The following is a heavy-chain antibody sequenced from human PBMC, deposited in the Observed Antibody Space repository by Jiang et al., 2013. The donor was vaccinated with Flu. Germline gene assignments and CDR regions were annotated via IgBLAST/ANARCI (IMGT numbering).Heavy chain of an antibody. Sequence: GGRLVQPGGSLRLSCAASGFTFSNYAMSWVRQAPGKGLEWVSALSGSGGSTYYADSVKGRFTISRDNSKNTLYLQMNSLRADDTAVYYCAKEGVNYHDGSNVWGQGTTVTVSS. J-gene: IGHJ6*02. V-gene: IGHV3-23*01. CDR2: LSGSGGST. D-gene: IGHD3-22*01. CDR3: AKEGVNYHDGSNV. CDR1: GFTFSNYA.